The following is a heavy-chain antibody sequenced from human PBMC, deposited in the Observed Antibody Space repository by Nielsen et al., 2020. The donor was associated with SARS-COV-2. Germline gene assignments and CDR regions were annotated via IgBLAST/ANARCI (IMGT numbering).Heavy chain of an antibody. Sequence: ASVKVSCKASGYTFTSYDINWVRQATGQGLEWMGWMNPNSGNTGYAQKFQERVTITRDMSTSTAYMELSSLRSEDTAVYYCAFTLSSYGYSDYWGQGTLVTVSS. CDR1: GYTFTSYD. D-gene: IGHD5-18*01. CDR2: MNPNSGNT. CDR3: AFTLSSYGYSDY. J-gene: IGHJ4*02. V-gene: IGHV1-8*01.